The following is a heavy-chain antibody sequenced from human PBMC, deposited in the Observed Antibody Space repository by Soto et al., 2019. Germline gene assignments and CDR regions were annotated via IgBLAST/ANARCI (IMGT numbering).Heavy chain of an antibody. V-gene: IGHV4-59*01. J-gene: IGHJ5*02. CDR3: AKDVFGP. CDR2: IHYSGST. Sequence: SETLSLTCTVSGGSISSYYWSWIRQPPGKGLEWIGYIHYSGSTNYNPSLKSRVTISEDTSKNQCSLTLSSMTAADTAVYYCAKDVFGPWGQGTLVTVSS. CDR1: GGSISSYY.